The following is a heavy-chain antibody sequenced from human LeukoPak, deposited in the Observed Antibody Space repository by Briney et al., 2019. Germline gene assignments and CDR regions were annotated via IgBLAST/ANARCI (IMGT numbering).Heavy chain of an antibody. CDR1: GGSISSGGYY. J-gene: IGHJ1*01. CDR2: IYHSGST. CDR3: AGGDYGEGLGGYFQH. V-gene: IGHV4-30-2*01. Sequence: SQTLSLTCTVSGGSISSGGYYWSWIRQPPGKGLEWIGYIYHSGSTYYNPSLKSRVTISVDRSKNQFSLKLSSVTAADTAVYYCAGGDYGEGLGGYFQHWGQGTLVTVSS. D-gene: IGHD4-17*01.